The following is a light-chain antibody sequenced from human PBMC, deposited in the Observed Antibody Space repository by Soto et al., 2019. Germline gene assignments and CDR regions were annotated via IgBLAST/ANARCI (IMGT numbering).Light chain of an antibody. V-gene: IGLV2-14*01. J-gene: IGLJ2*01. CDR2: EVS. CDR1: SSDVGGYNY. Sequence: QSALTQPASVSGSPGQSITISCTGTSSDVGGYNYVCWYQQHPGKAPKLMIYEVSNRPSGVSNRFSGSKSGNTASLTISGLQAEDEADYYCSSYTSISTVFGGGTKLTVL. CDR3: SSYTSISTV.